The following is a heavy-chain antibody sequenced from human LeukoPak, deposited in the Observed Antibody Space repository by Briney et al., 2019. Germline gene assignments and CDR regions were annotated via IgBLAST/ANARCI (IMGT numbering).Heavy chain of an antibody. D-gene: IGHD3-22*01. CDR1: GFTFSSYW. CDR2: IKQDGSEK. Sequence: AGGSLRLSCAASGFTFSSYWMSWVRQAPGKGLEWVANIKQDGSEKYYVDSVKGRFTISRDNAKNSLYLQMNSLRAEDTAVYYCARALYYYDSSGYPGYWGQGTLVTVSS. V-gene: IGHV3-7*03. CDR3: ARALYYYDSSGYPGY. J-gene: IGHJ4*02.